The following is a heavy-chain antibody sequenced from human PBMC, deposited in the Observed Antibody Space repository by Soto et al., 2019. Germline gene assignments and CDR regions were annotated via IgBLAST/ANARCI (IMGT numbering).Heavy chain of an antibody. CDR2: INHSGST. Sequence: QVQLQQWGAGLLKPSETLSLTCAVYGGSFSGYYWSWIRQPPGKGLEWIGEINHSGSTNYNPSLKSRVTISVDTSKNQFSLKLSSVTAADTAVYYCARSPANSGSWLNADYWGQGTLVTVSS. CDR1: GGSFSGYY. CDR3: ARSPANSGSWLNADY. J-gene: IGHJ4*02. V-gene: IGHV4-34*01. D-gene: IGHD1-26*01.